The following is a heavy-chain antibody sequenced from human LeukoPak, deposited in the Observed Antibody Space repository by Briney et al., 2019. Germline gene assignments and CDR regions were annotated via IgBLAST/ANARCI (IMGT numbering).Heavy chain of an antibody. D-gene: IGHD2-15*01. Sequence: GGSLRLSCAASGFSASSNYMSWVRQAPGKGLEWVSYISSSSSTMYYADSVKGRFTISRDNAKNSLYLQMNSLRAEDTAVYYCARDCSGGSCYYGTDAFDIWGQGTMVTVSS. CDR3: ARDCSGGSCYYGTDAFDI. CDR1: GFSASSNY. CDR2: ISSSSSTM. V-gene: IGHV3-48*04. J-gene: IGHJ3*02.